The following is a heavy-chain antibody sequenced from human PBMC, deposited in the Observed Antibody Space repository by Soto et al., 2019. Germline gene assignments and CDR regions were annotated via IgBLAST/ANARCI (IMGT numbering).Heavy chain of an antibody. CDR2: IYPGGNT. CDR1: GGSISSYY. Sequence: SETLSLTCTVSGGSISSYYWSWIRQSAGQGLEWIGRIYPGGNTNYNPSLKSRVTMSADTSKNQFSLRLTSVTAADTAVYYCARANVGPPGGGSWIMPFDFWGQGALVTVSS. V-gene: IGHV4-4*07. CDR3: ARANVGPPGGGSWIMPFDF. J-gene: IGHJ4*02. D-gene: IGHD2-15*01.